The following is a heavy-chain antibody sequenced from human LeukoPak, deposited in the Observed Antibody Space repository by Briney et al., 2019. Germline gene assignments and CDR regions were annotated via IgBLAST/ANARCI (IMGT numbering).Heavy chain of an antibody. J-gene: IGHJ4*02. D-gene: IGHD2-8*02. Sequence: GGSLRLSCAASGFTFSAYSINWVRQALGKGLECISHISSGGDTTYYADSMKGRFTISRDNGKNSLYLQMNSLRPEDTAMYYCARQKLDDYCTVAVPSGSCYASFDHWGQGTLVTVSS. CDR3: ARQKLDDYCTVAVPSGSCYASFDH. CDR2: ISSGGDTT. V-gene: IGHV3-48*01. CDR1: GFTFSAYS.